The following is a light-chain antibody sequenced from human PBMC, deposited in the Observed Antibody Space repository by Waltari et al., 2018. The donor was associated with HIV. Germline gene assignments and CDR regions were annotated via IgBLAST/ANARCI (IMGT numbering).Light chain of an antibody. CDR2: GAS. V-gene: IGKV3-15*01. CDR1: QSVSSN. Sequence: EIVMTQSPATLSVSPGERATLSCRASQSVSSNLAWYQQKPDHSPRLLIYGASTRATGIPARFSGSGSGTEFTLTISSLQSEDFAVYYCQQYNNLWTFGQGTKVEIK. J-gene: IGKJ1*01. CDR3: QQYNNLWT.